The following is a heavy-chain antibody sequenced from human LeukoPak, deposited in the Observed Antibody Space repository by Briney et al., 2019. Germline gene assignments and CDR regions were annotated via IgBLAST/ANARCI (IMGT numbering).Heavy chain of an antibody. CDR2: FDPEDGET. CDR1: GYTLTELS. J-gene: IGHJ6*02. D-gene: IGHD2-15*01. Sequence: ASVKVSCKVSGYTLTELSMHWVRQAPGKGLEWMGGFDPEDGETIYAQKFQGRVTMTEDTSTDTAYMELSSLRSEDTAVYYCATVGPVVVAATRRVAYYYYGMDVWGQGTTVTVPS. CDR3: ATVGPVVVAATRRVAYYYYGMDV. V-gene: IGHV1-24*01.